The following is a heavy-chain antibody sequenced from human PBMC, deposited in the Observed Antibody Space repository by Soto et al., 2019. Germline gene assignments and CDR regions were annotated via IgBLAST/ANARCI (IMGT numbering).Heavy chain of an antibody. CDR2: IGTAGDT. J-gene: IGHJ4*02. CDR3: ARGQEVGAHFFDS. Sequence: SLRLACEASGFTFSGFDMHWVRQPTGKGLEWVSTIGTAGDTYYAVSVKGRFAISRDNAKNSLSLQMNSLRAGDTAVYFCARGQEVGAHFFDSWGQGTQVTVSS. D-gene: IGHD2-15*01. V-gene: IGHV3-13*01. CDR1: GFTFSGFD.